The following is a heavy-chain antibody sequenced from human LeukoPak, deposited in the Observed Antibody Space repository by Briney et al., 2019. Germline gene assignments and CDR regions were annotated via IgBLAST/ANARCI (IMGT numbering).Heavy chain of an antibody. CDR2: ISYDGSNK. D-gene: IGHD7-27*01. V-gene: IGHV3-30*18. Sequence: GGSLRLSCAASGFTFSSYGMHWVRQAPGKGLEWVAVISYDGSNKYYADSVKGRFTISRDNSKNTLYLQMSSLRAEDTAVYYCAKDLRAGEFDYWGQGTLVTVSS. CDR1: GFTFSSYG. CDR3: AKDLRAGEFDY. J-gene: IGHJ4*02.